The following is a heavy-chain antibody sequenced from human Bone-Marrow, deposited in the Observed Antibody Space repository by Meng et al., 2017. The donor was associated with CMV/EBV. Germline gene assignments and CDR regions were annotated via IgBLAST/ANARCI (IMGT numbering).Heavy chain of an antibody. J-gene: IGHJ5*02. D-gene: IGHD6-6*01. CDR2: IYWDDDK. Sequence: ITLKESGPTLVKPTXTLTLTCTFSGFSLSTSGVGVGWTRQPPGKALEWLALIYWDDDKRYSPSLKSRLTITKDTSKNQVVLTMTNMDPVDTATYYCAHSLQMWQLGAWFDPWGQGTLVTVSS. CDR3: AHSLQMWQLGAWFDP. V-gene: IGHV2-5*02. CDR1: GFSLSTSGVG.